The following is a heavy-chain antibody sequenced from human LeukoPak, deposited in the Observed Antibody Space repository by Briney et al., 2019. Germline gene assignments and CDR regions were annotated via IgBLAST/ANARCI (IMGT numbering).Heavy chain of an antibody. Sequence: PSETLSLTCTVSGVSISSYDWSWIRQPPGKGLEWIGYIYYSGSTNYNPSLKSRVTISVDTSKNQFSLKLSSVTAADTAVYYCARGPTGIAAAGIDYWGQGTLVTVSS. CDR2: IYYSGST. V-gene: IGHV4-59*01. CDR3: ARGPTGIAAAGIDY. CDR1: GVSISSYD. J-gene: IGHJ4*02. D-gene: IGHD6-13*01.